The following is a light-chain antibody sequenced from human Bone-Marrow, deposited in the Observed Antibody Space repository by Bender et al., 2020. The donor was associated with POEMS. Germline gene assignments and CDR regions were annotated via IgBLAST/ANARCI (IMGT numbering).Light chain of an antibody. V-gene: IGLV2-23*01. Sequence: QSALTQPASVSGSPGQSITISCTVSSNDVGSYNLVSWYQQHPGKAPKVIIYEDNKRPSGVSNRFSGSKSGNTASLTISGLQAEDEADYYCCSYAGSRSLVFGGGTKLAVL. CDR2: EDN. CDR1: SNDVGSYNL. CDR3: CSYAGSRSLV. J-gene: IGLJ2*01.